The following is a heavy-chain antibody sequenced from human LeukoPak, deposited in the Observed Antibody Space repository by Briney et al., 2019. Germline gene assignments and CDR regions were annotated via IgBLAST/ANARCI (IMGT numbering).Heavy chain of an antibody. V-gene: IGHV3-33*01. CDR1: GFTFSSYA. CDR3: ERDSCWSLTSCYAGSFDT. D-gene: IGHD2-2*01. Sequence: PGRSLRLSCAASGFTFSSYAMHWVRQAPGKGLEWVALIRDNGTNEYYADSVKGRFTISRDNSKYTLYLQMESLRAEDTDVYYCERDSCWSLTSCYAGSFDTWGKGTRVTVSP. CDR2: IRDNGTNE. J-gene: IGHJ4*02.